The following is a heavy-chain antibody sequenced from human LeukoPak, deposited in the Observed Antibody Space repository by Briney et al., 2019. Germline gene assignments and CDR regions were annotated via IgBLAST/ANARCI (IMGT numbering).Heavy chain of an antibody. D-gene: IGHD2-15*01. J-gene: IGHJ3*02. Sequence: PGGSLRLSCAASGFTFGTYDMYWIRQAPGKGLECVSSISRGGAYTYYADSVKGRFTISRDDSRNTLYLQMNSLRAEDTAVYYCAKALYRTGGSSAFDIWGQGTMVTVSS. CDR3: AKALYRTGGSSAFDI. V-gene: IGHV3-23*01. CDR2: ISRGGAYT. CDR1: GFTFGTYD.